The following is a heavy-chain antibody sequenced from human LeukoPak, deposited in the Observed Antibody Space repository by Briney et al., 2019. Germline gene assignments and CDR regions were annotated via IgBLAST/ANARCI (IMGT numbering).Heavy chain of an antibody. D-gene: IGHD4-23*01. J-gene: IGHJ4*02. CDR3: ARGAPTVVTYSASY. CDR1: GYTFTSYG. V-gene: IGHV1-18*01. Sequence: GASVKVSCKASGYTFTSYGISWVRQDPGQGLEWMGWISAYNGNTNYAQKLQGRVTMTTDTSTSTAYMELRSLRSDDTAVYYCARGAPTVVTYSASYWGQGTLVTVSS. CDR2: ISAYNGNT.